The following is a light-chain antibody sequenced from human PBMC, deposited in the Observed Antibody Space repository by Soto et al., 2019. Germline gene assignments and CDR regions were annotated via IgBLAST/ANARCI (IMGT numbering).Light chain of an antibody. J-gene: IGLJ2*01. CDR2: NNN. CDR3: AAWDDSLNGLT. Sequence: QSVLTQPTSASGPPGQGVTLSCSGSTSNIGSNFVYWYQQLPGMAPKLLIYNNNERPSGVPDRFSGSKSGTSASLAISGLRSEDEAHYFCAAWDDSLNGLTFGGGTQLTVL. V-gene: IGLV1-47*02. CDR1: TSNIGSNF.